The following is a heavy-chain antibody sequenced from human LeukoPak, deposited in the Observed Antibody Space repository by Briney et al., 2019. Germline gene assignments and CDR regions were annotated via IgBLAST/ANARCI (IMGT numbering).Heavy chain of an antibody. CDR3: ARLYCTNGVCYGWFDP. CDR1: GGSFSGYY. D-gene: IGHD2-8*01. J-gene: IGHJ5*02. Sequence: PSETLSLTCAVYGGSFSGYYWSWIRQPPGKGLEWIGEINHSGSTNYNPSLKSRVTISVDTSKNQFSLKLSSVTAADTAVYYCARLYCTNGVCYGWFDPWGQGTLVTVSS. V-gene: IGHV4-34*01. CDR2: INHSGST.